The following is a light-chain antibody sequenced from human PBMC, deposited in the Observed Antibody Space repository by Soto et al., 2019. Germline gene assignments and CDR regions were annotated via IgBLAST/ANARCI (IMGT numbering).Light chain of an antibody. CDR2: AAS. Sequence: DTQMTQPPSSLSASVGDRVTITCRASQDISNYLAWYQQKPGKVPKLLIYAASTLQSGVPSRFSGSGSGTDFTLTISSLQPEDVATYYCQKYNSAPWTFGQGTKVEIK. V-gene: IGKV1-27*01. CDR1: QDISNY. J-gene: IGKJ1*01. CDR3: QKYNSAPWT.